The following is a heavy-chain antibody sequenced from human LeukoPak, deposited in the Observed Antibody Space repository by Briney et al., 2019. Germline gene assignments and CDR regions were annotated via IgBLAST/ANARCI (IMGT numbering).Heavy chain of an antibody. Sequence: PGGSLRLSWAASGFTFSDYYMSWIRQAEGKGVEWVSYISSSSSYTNYADSVKGRFTIARDNAKNSLYLQMNRLRAEDTAVYYCAREVTFGGVIAVGSYFDYWGQGTLVTVSS. D-gene: IGHD3-16*02. CDR3: AREVTFGGVIAVGSYFDY. J-gene: IGHJ4*02. CDR2: ISSSSSYT. V-gene: IGHV3-11*06. CDR1: GFTFSDYY.